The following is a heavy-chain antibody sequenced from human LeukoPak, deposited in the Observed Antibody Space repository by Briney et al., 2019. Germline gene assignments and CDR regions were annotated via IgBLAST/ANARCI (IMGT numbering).Heavy chain of an antibody. J-gene: IGHJ5*02. CDR2: IYYSGST. Sequence: SETLSLTCTVSGGSISSYYWSWIRQPPGKGLEWIGYIYYSGSTNYNPSLKSRVTISVDTSKNQFSLKLSSVTAADTAVYYCARHSLLWFGEFPTWGQGTLVTVSS. CDR1: GGSISSYY. D-gene: IGHD3-10*01. CDR3: ARHSLLWFGEFPT. V-gene: IGHV4-59*08.